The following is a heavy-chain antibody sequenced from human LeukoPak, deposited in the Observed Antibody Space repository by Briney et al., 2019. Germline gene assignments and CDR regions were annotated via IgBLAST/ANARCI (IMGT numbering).Heavy chain of an antibody. CDR1: GFTVSSNY. CDR3: ARDLDDSTFGY. D-gene: IGHD3-22*01. V-gene: IGHV3-53*01. Sequence: GGSLRLSCAASGFTVSSNYMSWVRQAPGKGLECVSVIYRGGSTYYADSVKGRFTISRDNSKNTLYLQMNSLRAEDTAVYYCARDLDDSTFGYWGQGTMVTVSS. J-gene: IGHJ4*02. CDR2: IYRGGST.